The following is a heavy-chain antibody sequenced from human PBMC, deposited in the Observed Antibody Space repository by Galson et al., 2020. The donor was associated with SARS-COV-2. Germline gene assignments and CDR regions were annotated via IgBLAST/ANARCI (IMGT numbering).Heavy chain of an antibody. D-gene: IGHD3-22*01. V-gene: IGHV3-33*06. Sequence: VKGRFTISRDNSKNTLYLQMNSLRAEDTAVYYCAKSNYDSGYYYMDVWGKGTTVTVSS. CDR3: AKSNYDSGYYYMDV. J-gene: IGHJ6*03.